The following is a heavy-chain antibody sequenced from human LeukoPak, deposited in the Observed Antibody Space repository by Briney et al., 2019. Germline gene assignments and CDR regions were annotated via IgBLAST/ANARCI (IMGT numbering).Heavy chain of an antibody. V-gene: IGHV3-7*01. D-gene: IGHD3-10*01. Sequence: GGSLRLSCAASGFTFSSYWMSWVRQAPGKGVEWVANIKEDGSEKYYVESVKCRFTISRDNAKNSLYLQTNTLRAEDTAVYYCARELYYYVSGNGYWGQGTLVTVSS. CDR3: ARELYYYVSGNGY. CDR1: GFTFSSYW. CDR2: IKEDGSEK. J-gene: IGHJ4*02.